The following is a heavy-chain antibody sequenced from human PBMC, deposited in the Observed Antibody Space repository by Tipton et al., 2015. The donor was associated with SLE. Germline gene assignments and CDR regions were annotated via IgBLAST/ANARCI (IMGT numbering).Heavy chain of an antibody. CDR2: ISYDGSNK. D-gene: IGHD3-3*01. V-gene: IGHV3-30-3*01. CDR1: GFTFSSYA. Sequence: SLRLSCAASGFTFSSYAMHWVRQAPGKGLEWVAVISYDGSNKYYADSVKGRFTISRDNSKNTLYLQMNSLRAEDTAVYYCAQRNYDVWSGPTYYYCMDVWGKGTTVTVSS. J-gene: IGHJ6*03. CDR3: AQRNYDVWSGPTYYYCMDV.